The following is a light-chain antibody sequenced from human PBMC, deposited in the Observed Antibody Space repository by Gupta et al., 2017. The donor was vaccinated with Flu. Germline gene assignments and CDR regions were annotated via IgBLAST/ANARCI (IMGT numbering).Light chain of an antibody. CDR2: EVG. Sequence: QSALTQPASVSGSPGQSITISCTGTSSDVGGSSHVSWYQQYPGKAPKLMIYEVGNRPPGVSNRFSGSKSGNTASLTISGLQAEDEANYYCSSCINSRTWVFGGGTKLTVL. CDR3: SSCINSRTWV. CDR1: SSDVGGSSH. V-gene: IGLV2-14*01. J-gene: IGLJ3*02.